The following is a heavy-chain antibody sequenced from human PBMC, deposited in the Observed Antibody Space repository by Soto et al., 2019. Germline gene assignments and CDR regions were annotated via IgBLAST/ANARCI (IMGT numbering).Heavy chain of an antibody. Sequence: GGSLRLSCAASGFTVSSNYMNWVRQAPGKGLEWVSFIYGGSSTYYADSVKGRFTISRDNSKNTLNLPMNSLRGGDTAGSPHCCRTSWGQGTVVTVSS. J-gene: IGHJ3*01. CDR3: CCRTS. CDR2: IYGGSST. V-gene: IGHV3-53*01. CDR1: GFTVSSNY. D-gene: IGHD2-2*01.